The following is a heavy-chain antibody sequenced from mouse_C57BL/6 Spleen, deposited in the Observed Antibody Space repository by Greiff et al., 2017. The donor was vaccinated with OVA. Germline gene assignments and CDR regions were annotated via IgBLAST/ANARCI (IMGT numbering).Heavy chain of an antibody. Sequence: EVKLMESGGGLVKPGGSLKLSCAASGFTFSDYGMHWVRQAPEQGLEWVAYISSGSSTIYYADTVKGRFTISRDNAKNTLFLQMTSLRSEDTAMYYCARRDYYGSSFYYAMDYWGQGTSVTVSS. CDR3: ARRDYYGSSFYYAMDY. V-gene: IGHV5-17*01. CDR1: GFTFSDYG. CDR2: ISSGSSTI. D-gene: IGHD1-1*01. J-gene: IGHJ4*01.